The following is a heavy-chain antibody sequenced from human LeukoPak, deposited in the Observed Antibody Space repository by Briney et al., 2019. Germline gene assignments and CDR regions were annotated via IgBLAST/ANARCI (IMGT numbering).Heavy chain of an antibody. D-gene: IGHD3-10*01. Sequence: ASVKLSCKASGYTFTGYYMHWVRQAPGQGLEWMGWINPNSGGTNYAQQFQGRVTMTRDTSISTAYMELSRLRSDDTAVYYCARDIWFGELTDAFDIWGQGTMVTVSS. CDR2: INPNSGGT. CDR3: ARDIWFGELTDAFDI. V-gene: IGHV1-2*02. J-gene: IGHJ3*02. CDR1: GYTFTGYY.